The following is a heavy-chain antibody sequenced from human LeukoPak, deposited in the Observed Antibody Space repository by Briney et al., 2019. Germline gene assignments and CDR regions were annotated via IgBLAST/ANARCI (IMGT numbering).Heavy chain of an antibody. CDR1: GYTFTSYD. Sequence: GASVKVSCKASGYTFTSYDINWVRQATGQGLEWMGWMNPNSGNTGYAQKFQGRVTMTRNTSISTAYMELSSLRSEDTAVYYCARGGQYNWNYWTGTPNYYCYYMDVWGKGTTVTVSS. V-gene: IGHV1-8*01. CDR2: MNPNSGNT. J-gene: IGHJ6*03. D-gene: IGHD1-7*01. CDR3: ARGGQYNWNYWTGTPNYYCYYMDV.